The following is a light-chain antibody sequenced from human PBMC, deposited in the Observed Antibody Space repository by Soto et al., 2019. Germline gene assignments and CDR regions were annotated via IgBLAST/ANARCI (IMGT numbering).Light chain of an antibody. CDR2: EVT. J-gene: IGLJ1*01. CDR3: CSYAASNVYV. V-gene: IGLV2-8*01. CDR1: SSDVGAYNH. Sequence: QSALTQPPSASGSPGQSVTISCTGTSSDVGAYNHVSWYQQHPGKVPKVMIYEVTKRPSGVPDRFSGSKSGNTASLTVSGLQAEDEADYYCCSYAASNVYVFGTGTKLTVL.